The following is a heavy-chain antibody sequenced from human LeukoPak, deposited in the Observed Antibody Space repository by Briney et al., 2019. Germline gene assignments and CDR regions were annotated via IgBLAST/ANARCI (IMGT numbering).Heavy chain of an antibody. J-gene: IGHJ6*02. CDR3: ARLQYSSTRVGYYGMDV. D-gene: IGHD2-2*01. CDR2: IYHSGST. Sequence: PSQTLSLTCVVSGGSISSGGYSWSWIRQPPGKGLEWIGYIYHSGSTYYNPSLKSRVTISVDRSKNQFSLKLSSVTAADTAVYYCARLQYSSTRVGYYGMDVWGQGTTVTVSS. V-gene: IGHV4-30-2*01. CDR1: GGSISSGGYS.